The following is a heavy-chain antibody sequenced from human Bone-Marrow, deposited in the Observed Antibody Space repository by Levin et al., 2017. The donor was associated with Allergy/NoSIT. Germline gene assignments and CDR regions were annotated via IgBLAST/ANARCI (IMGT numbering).Heavy chain of an antibody. J-gene: IGHJ4*02. CDR1: GFSLNANRVA. Sequence: SGPTLVKPTQTLTLTCTFSGFSLNANRVAVGWNRQPPGKALEWLALIYWDNDKRYSPSLKSRLTITKDPSKNEVVLTLANMDPVDTATYYCAYFPVDRGVITHVKSWGQGTLVSVSS. V-gene: IGHV2-5*02. CDR3: AYFPVDRGVITHVKS. D-gene: IGHD3-10*01. CDR2: IYWDNDK.